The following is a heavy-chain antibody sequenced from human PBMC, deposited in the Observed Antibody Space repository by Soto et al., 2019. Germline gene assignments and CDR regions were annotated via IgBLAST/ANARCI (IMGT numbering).Heavy chain of an antibody. CDR1: GGSLSGSY. D-gene: IGHD6-19*01. J-gene: IGHJ4*02. Sequence: PSETLSLTCSVSGGSLSGSYCGWIRQSPGKXLEWIASISYTGSATYNPSLKSRATISVDTSENQFSLKLTSLTTADTAAYYCATGGGWLQNSNLRGLYFDYWGQGAQVTVSS. CDR3: ATGGGWLQNSNLRGLYFDY. V-gene: IGHV4-59*01. CDR2: ISYTGSA.